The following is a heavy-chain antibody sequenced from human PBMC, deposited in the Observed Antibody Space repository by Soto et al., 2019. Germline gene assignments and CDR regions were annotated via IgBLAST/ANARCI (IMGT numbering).Heavy chain of an antibody. CDR1: GYSFTNYG. CDR3: ARDRGVAPPVAGNTHYYCYMDV. Sequence: QDQLVQSGGEVKKPGASVKVSCKASGYSFTNYGITWVRQAPGQGFEWMGWISAYNGDPNYAQKPQGRVTMTTDASTSTAYLELRSLRSDDTAVYYCARDRGVAPPVAGNTHYYCYMDVWGKGTTVTVSS. V-gene: IGHV1-18*01. CDR2: ISAYNGDP. J-gene: IGHJ6*03. D-gene: IGHD6-19*01.